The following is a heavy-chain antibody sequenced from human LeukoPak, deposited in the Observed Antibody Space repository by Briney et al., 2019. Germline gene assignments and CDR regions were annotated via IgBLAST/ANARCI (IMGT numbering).Heavy chain of an antibody. CDR1: GYTFTSYW. J-gene: IGHJ4*02. V-gene: IGHV5-51*01. Sequence: GESLKISCKGSGYTFTSYWIGWVRQMPGKGLEWMGIIYPGDSDTRYSPSFQGQVTISADKSISTAYLQWSSLKASDTAMYYCAGGREDSSSSGRFDYWGQGTLVTVSS. CDR2: IYPGDSDT. D-gene: IGHD6-6*01. CDR3: AGGREDSSSSGRFDY.